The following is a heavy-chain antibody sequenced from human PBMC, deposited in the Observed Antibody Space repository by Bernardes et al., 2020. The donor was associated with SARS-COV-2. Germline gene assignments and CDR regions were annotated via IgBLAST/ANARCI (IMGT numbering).Heavy chain of an antibody. CDR1: GFNVSSNY. J-gene: IGHJ4*02. CDR2: IYSGGST. V-gene: IGHV3-66*01. CDR3: AFRPRDYGDY. Sequence: ESLRLSCAASGFNVSSNYMSWVRQAPGKGLEWVSVIYSGGSTYYADSLKGRFTISRDNSKNTVYLQMNSLRAEDTAVYYCAFRPRDYGDYWGQGTLVTVSS.